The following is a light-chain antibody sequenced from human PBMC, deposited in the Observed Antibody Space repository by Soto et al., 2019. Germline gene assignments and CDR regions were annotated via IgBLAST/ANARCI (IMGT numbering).Light chain of an antibody. J-gene: IGKJ5*01. V-gene: IGKV4-1*01. CDR2: DTS. CDR1: QSVLYSSNNKNY. CDR3: QQYSNWPPIT. Sequence: DIVMTQSPDSLAVSLGERATINCKSSQSVLYSSNNKNYLAWYQQKPGQAPRLLIYDTSTRATGIPARFSGSGSGTEFTLTISSLQSEDFAVYYCQQYSNWPPITFGQGTRLEIK.